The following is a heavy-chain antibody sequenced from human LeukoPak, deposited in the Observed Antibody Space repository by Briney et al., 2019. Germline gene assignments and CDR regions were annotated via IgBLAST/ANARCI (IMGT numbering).Heavy chain of an antibody. CDR2: INHSGST. CDR3: ASVGAPEAAVD. V-gene: IGHV4-34*01. CDR1: GGSFSGCY. J-gene: IGHJ4*02. Sequence: SETLSLTCAVYGGSFSGCYWSWIRQPPGKGLEWIGEINHSGSTSYNPSLKSRVTISVDTSKNQFSLKLSSVTAADTAVYYCASVGAPEAAVDWGQGTLVTVSS. D-gene: IGHD1-26*01.